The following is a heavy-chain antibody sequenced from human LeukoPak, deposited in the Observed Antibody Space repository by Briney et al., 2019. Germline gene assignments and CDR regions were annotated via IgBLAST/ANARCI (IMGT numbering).Heavy chain of an antibody. V-gene: IGHV4-39*07. CDR3: ARDFSDYGDYVARGYNWFDP. J-gene: IGHJ5*02. CDR2: IYYSGST. Sequence: SETLSLTCTVSGGSISSSSYYWGWIRQPPGKGLEWIGSIYYSGSTYYNPSLKSRVTISVDTSKNQFSLKLSSVTAADTAVYYCARDFSDYGDYVARGYNWFDPWGQGTLVTVSS. CDR1: GGSISSSSYY. D-gene: IGHD4-17*01.